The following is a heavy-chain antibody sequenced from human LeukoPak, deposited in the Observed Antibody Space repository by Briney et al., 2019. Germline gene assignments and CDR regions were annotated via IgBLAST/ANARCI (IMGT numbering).Heavy chain of an antibody. V-gene: IGHV4-59*01. CDR2: IYYSGST. D-gene: IGHD5-18*01. Sequence: RSSETLSLTCAVYGGSFSGYYWSWIRQPPGKGLEWVGYIYYSGSTIFNPSLERRVTISVDTTKNQFSLKLSSVTAADTAVYYSARGIGYSYPGNFDDWGQGTMVTVSS. CDR3: ARGIGYSYPGNFDD. CDR1: GGSFSGYY. J-gene: IGHJ4*02.